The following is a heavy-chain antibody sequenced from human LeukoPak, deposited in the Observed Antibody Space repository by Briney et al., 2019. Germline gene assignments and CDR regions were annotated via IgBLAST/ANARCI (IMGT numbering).Heavy chain of an antibody. D-gene: IGHD6-13*01. J-gene: IGHJ5*02. V-gene: IGHV4-59*08. Sequence: SETLSLTCTVSGGSISSYYWSWIRQPPGKGLEWIGYIYYSGSTNYNPSLKSRVTISVDTSKNQFSLKLSSVTAADTAVYYCARHAPPKYSSSRYGPFDPWGQGTLVTVSS. CDR2: IYYSGST. CDR1: GGSISSYY. CDR3: ARHAPPKYSSSRYGPFDP.